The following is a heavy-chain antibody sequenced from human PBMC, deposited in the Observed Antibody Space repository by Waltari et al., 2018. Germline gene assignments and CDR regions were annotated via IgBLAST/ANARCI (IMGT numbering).Heavy chain of an antibody. D-gene: IGHD3-10*01. J-gene: IGHJ6*04. Sequence: QVQLQRWGAGLLKPSETRSLTCAVNGGSFSGSYWSGIRPPPGKGLGWIGEINHSGSTNYTPSLKSRVTISVDTSKNQFSLKLSSVTAADTAVYYCAREKMVQGHRRMDVWGKGTTVTVSS. CDR1: GGSFSGSY. V-gene: IGHV4-34*01. CDR3: AREKMVQGHRRMDV. CDR2: INHSGST.